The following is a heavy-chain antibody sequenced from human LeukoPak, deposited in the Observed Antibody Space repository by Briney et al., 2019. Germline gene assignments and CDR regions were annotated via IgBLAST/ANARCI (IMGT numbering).Heavy chain of an antibody. CDR3: AGRFVDYYWYFDL. V-gene: IGHV4-39*07. J-gene: IGHJ2*01. Sequence: PSETLSLTCTVSGGSISSSSYYWGWIRQPPGKGLEWIGSIYYSGSTYYNPSLKSRVTISVDTSKNQFSLKLTSVTAADAATYYCAGRFVDYYWYFDLWGRGTLVTVSS. CDR2: IYYSGST. CDR1: GGSISSSSYY. D-gene: IGHD3/OR15-3a*01.